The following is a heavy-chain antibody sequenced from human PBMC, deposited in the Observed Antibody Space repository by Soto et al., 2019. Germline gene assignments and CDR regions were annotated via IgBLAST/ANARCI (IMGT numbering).Heavy chain of an antibody. J-gene: IGHJ6*02. CDR2: INPNSGGT. D-gene: IGHD2-2*01. CDR3: SRGGYCSSTSCPGLNYYYYHGMDV. CDR1: GYTFTGYY. V-gene: IGHV1-2*04. Sequence: ASVKVSCKASGYTFTGYYMHWVRQAPGQGLEWMGWINPNSGGTNYAQKFQGWVTMTRDTSISTAYMELSRLRSDDTAVYYCSRGGYCSSTSCPGLNYYYYHGMDVWGQGTTVTVSS.